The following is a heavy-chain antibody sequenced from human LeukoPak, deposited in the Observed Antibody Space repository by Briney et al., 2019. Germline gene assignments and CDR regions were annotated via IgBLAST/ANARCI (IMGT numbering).Heavy chain of an antibody. CDR1: GFTFSSYA. J-gene: IGHJ4*02. CDR2: ISGSGGST. CDR3: AKGGYYYDSSERYFDY. V-gene: IGHV3-23*01. D-gene: IGHD3-22*01. Sequence: GGSLRLSCAASGFTFSSYAMSWVRQAPGKGLEWVSAISGSGGSTYYADSVKGRFTISRDNFKNTLYLQMNSLRAEDTAVYYCAKGGYYYDSSERYFDYWGQGTLVTVSS.